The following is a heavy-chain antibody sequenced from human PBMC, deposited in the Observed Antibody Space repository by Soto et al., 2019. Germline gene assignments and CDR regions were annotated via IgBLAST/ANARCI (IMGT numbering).Heavy chain of an antibody. V-gene: IGHV4-31*03. Sequence: QVQLQESGPGLVKPSQTLSLTCTVSGGSISRGDYYWRWIRQHPGKGLEWIGYIYYSGSTYYNPSLKSRVTISVDTSKNQFSLKLRSVTAAETAVYYCARWWSGSRQGFDPWGQGTLVTVSS. J-gene: IGHJ5*02. CDR3: ARWWSGSRQGFDP. D-gene: IGHD3-3*01. CDR2: IYYSGST. CDR1: GGSISRGDYY.